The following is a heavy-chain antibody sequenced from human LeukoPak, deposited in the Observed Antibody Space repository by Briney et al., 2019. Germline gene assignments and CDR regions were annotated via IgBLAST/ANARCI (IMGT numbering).Heavy chain of an antibody. CDR2: IYTSGST. CDR3: ARGSPAARLNLWVDY. J-gene: IGHJ4*02. Sequence: SETLSLTCTVSGGSISSGSYYWSWIRQPAGKGLEWIGRIYTSGSTNYNPSLKSRVTISVDTSKNQFSLKLSSVTAADTAVYYCARGSPAARLNLWVDYWGQGTLVTVSS. CDR1: GGSISSGSYY. V-gene: IGHV4-61*02. D-gene: IGHD6-6*01.